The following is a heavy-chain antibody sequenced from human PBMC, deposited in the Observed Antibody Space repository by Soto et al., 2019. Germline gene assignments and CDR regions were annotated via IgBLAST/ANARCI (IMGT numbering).Heavy chain of an antibody. D-gene: IGHD3-10*01. CDR1: GGTFSSYA. V-gene: IGHV1-69*13. Sequence: GASVKVSCKASGGTFSSYAISWVRQAPGQGLEWMGGIIPIFGTANYAQKFQGRVTITADESTSTAYMELSSLRSEDTAVYYCARQPSPYGGNSGGSGGAFDIWGQGTMVTVSS. J-gene: IGHJ3*02. CDR3: ARQPSPYGGNSGGSGGAFDI. CDR2: IIPIFGTA.